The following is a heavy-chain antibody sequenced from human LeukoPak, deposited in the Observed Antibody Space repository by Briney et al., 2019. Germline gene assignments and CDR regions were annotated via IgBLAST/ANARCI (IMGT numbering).Heavy chain of an antibody. V-gene: IGHV1-46*01. D-gene: IGHD1-14*01. CDR3: ASSGPGALYYFDY. J-gene: IGHJ4*02. Sequence: ASVNVSCMASVYTFTNYYMHWVRQAPAQGLEWRGIIKPSGGSTSYAQKFQGRVSMDRDMSTSTVYMELSSMRSEDTAVYYWASSGPGALYYFDYWGQGTLVTVSS. CDR2: IKPSGGST. CDR1: VYTFTNYY.